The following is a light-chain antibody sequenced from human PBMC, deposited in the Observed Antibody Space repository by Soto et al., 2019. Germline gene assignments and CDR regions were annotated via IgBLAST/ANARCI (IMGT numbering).Light chain of an antibody. CDR2: DVS. J-gene: IGLJ2*01. V-gene: IGLV2-14*03. Sequence: QSVLTQPASVSGSPGQSITISCTGSSSDVGGYNYVSWYQQHPGKAPKLMIYDVSNRPSGVSNRFSGSRSGNTASLTISGLQAKDEADYSCSSYTSSNTVIFGGGTKVTVL. CDR3: SSYTSSNTVI. CDR1: SSDVGGYNY.